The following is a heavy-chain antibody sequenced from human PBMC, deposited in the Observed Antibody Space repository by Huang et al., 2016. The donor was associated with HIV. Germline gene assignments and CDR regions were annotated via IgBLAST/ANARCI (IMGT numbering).Heavy chain of an antibody. CDR1: GYLFTASW. D-gene: IGHD2-21*02. Sequence: EAQLVQSGAEVQKPGASLTISCQGSGYLFTASWIAWVRQMPGKGLEVIGIIYPNDFDTIYRPYFQGQGTSSGDKAISTAYWKGSSLKASDTAMYHWARAWVTDDAVDSWGQGTMVTVSS. J-gene: IGHJ3*02. V-gene: IGHV5-51*03. CDR2: IYPNDFDT. CDR3: ARAWVTDDAVDS.